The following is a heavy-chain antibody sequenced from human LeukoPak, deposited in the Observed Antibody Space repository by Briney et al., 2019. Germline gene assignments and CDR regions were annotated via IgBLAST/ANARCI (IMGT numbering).Heavy chain of an antibody. Sequence: GGSLRLSCAASGFTFSSYGMHWVRQAPGKGLEWVAVIWYDGSNKYYADSVKGRFTISRDNFKNTLYLQMNSLRAEDTAVYYCASSITMVRGVIGAFDIWGQGTMVTVSS. D-gene: IGHD3-10*01. J-gene: IGHJ3*02. CDR2: IWYDGSNK. V-gene: IGHV3-33*01. CDR1: GFTFSSYG. CDR3: ASSITMVRGVIGAFDI.